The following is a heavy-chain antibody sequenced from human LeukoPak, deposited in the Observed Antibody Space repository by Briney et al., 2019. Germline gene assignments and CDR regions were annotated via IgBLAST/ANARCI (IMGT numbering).Heavy chain of an antibody. D-gene: IGHD3-22*01. CDR2: IRYDGSNK. Sequence: GGSLRLSCAASGFTFSKYGMHWVRQAPGKGLEWVAFIRYDGSNKYYADSVKGRFTISRDNSKNTLYLQMNSLRAEDTAVYYCAKFQTYYYDTSGYAYFDYWGQGTLVTVSS. CDR1: GFTFSKYG. CDR3: AKFQTYYYDTSGYAYFDY. J-gene: IGHJ4*02. V-gene: IGHV3-30*02.